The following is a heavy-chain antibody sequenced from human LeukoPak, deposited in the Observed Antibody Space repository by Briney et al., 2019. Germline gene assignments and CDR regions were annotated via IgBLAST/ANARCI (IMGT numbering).Heavy chain of an antibody. V-gene: IGHV3-30*02. CDR1: GFAFSSYG. J-gene: IGHJ4*02. CDR3: AKDIEEWLVKGGGCFDY. CDR2: IWYDGSNQ. Sequence: TGGSLRLSCAASGFAFSSYGMHWVRQAPGKGLEWVAAIWYDGSNQYYADSVKGRFTISRDNSKNTLYLQMNSLRAEDTAVYYCAKDIEEWLVKGGGCFDYWGQGTLVTVSS. D-gene: IGHD6-19*01.